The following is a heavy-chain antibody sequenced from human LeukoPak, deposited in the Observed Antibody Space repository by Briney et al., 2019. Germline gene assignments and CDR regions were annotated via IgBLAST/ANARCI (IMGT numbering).Heavy chain of an antibody. CDR1: GYTFTGYY. Sequence: ASVKVSCKASGYTFTGYYMHWVRQAPGQGLEWMGRINPNSGGTNYAQKFQGSVTMTRDTSISTAYMELSRLRSDDTAVYYCARGYVEMATMGQGYWGQGTLVTVSS. J-gene: IGHJ4*02. CDR2: INPNSGGT. V-gene: IGHV1-2*06. CDR3: ARGYVEMATMGQGY. D-gene: IGHD5-24*01.